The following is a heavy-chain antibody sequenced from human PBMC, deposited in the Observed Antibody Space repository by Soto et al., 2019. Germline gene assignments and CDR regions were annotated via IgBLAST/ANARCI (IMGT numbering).Heavy chain of an antibody. Sequence: VQLVESGGGLVQPGGSLRLSCAASGFIFSDLYMTWIRQAPGKGLEWVSYISGGGETIHYADSVKGRFTVSRDNARRSLYLQMNSLRAEDTAVYYCASDPYYYASGYWGQGTLVTVSS. J-gene: IGHJ4*02. CDR3: ASDPYYYASGY. CDR2: ISGGGETI. V-gene: IGHV3-11*01. D-gene: IGHD3-10*01. CDR1: GFIFSDLY.